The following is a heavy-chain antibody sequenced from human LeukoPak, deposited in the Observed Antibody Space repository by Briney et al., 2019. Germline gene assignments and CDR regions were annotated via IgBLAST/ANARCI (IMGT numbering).Heavy chain of an antibody. Sequence: PSQTLSLTCTVSGGSISSGDYYWSWIRQPPGKGLEWVGYIYYSGSTYYNPSLKSRVTISVDTSKNQFSLKLSSVTAADTAVYDCASDDGSGRIDYWGQGTLVTVSS. CDR1: GGSISSGDYY. CDR2: IYYSGST. J-gene: IGHJ4*02. CDR3: ASDDGSGRIDY. V-gene: IGHV4-30-4*01. D-gene: IGHD3-10*01.